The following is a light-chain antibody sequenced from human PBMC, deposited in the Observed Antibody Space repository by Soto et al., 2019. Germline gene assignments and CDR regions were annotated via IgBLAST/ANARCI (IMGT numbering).Light chain of an antibody. CDR3: HSYDSRLNCYV. V-gene: IGLV1-40*01. CDR1: NSNIGAGFD. CDR2: GNN. J-gene: IGLJ1*01. Sequence: QSVLTQPPSVSGAPGQRVTISCTGSNSNIGAGFDVHWYQQLPGTAPKLLIHGNNNRPSGVPDRFSGSKSDTSASLPITGLQADDEADYYCHSYDSRLNCYVFGTGTKVTVL.